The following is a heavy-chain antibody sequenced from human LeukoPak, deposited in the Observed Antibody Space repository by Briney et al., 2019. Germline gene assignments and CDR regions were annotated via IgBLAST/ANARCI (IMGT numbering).Heavy chain of an antibody. Sequence: ASVKVSCKASGGTFSSYAISWVRQAPGQGLEWMGIINPSGGSTSYAQKFQGRVTMTRDMSTSTVYMELSSLRSEDTAVYYCARYSYTTYYFDFWGQGTLVTVSS. CDR3: ARYSYTTYYFDF. CDR1: GGTFSSYA. V-gene: IGHV1-46*01. D-gene: IGHD5-18*01. CDR2: INPSGGST. J-gene: IGHJ4*02.